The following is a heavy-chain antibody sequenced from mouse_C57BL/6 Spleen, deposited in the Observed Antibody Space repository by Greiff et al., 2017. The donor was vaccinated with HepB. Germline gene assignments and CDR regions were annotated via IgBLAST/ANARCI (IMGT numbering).Heavy chain of an antibody. J-gene: IGHJ1*03. CDR3: ARRDDGYPRYFDV. D-gene: IGHD2-3*01. CDR2: IDPSDSYT. V-gene: IGHV1-69*01. Sequence: QVQLKQPGAELVMPGASVKLSCKASGYTFSSYWMHWVKQRPGQGLEWIGEIDPSDSYTNYNQKFKGKSTLTVDKSSSTAYMQLSSLTSEDSAVYYCARRDDGYPRYFDVWGTGTTVTVSS. CDR1: GYTFSSYW.